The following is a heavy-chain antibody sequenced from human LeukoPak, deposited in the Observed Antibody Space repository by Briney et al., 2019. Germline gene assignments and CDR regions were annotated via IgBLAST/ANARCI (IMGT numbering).Heavy chain of an antibody. Sequence: GGSLRLSCAASGFIFSSYGMQWVRQAPGKGLEWVAVIWNDGSKRYYADSVKGRFTISRDNSKNTLYLQMNSLRVEDTAVYFRARDQISARYYFYYWGQGTLFTVSS. CDR1: GFIFSSYG. CDR2: IWNDGSKR. CDR3: ARDQISARYYFYY. J-gene: IGHJ4*02. D-gene: IGHD6-19*01. V-gene: IGHV3-33*01.